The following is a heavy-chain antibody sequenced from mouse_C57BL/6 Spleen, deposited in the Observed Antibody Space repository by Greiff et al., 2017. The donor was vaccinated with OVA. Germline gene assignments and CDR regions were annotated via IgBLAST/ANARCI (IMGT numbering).Heavy chain of an antibody. Sequence: DVMLVESGGGLVQPGGSMKLSCVASGFTFSNYWMNWVRQSPEKGLEWVAQIRLKSDNYATHYAESVKGRFTISRDDSKSSVYLQMNNLRAEDTGIYYCTGTSYYYGSSHWYFDVWGTGTTVTVSS. CDR3: TGTSYYYGSSHWYFDV. J-gene: IGHJ1*03. CDR1: GFTFSNYW. V-gene: IGHV6-3*01. CDR2: IRLKSDNYAT. D-gene: IGHD1-1*01.